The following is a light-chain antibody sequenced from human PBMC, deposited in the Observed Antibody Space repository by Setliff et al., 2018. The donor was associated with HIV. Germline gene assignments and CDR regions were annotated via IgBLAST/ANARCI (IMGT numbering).Light chain of an antibody. V-gene: IGLV2-14*03. Sequence: QSALTQPASVSGSPGQSITISCSGTGSDVGGYNYVSWYQQHPGKAPKLMIYDVSNRPSGVSNRFSGSKSGNTASLAISGLQAEDEADYYCTSYSSNTTLGIFGTGTKVTVL. CDR2: DVS. J-gene: IGLJ1*01. CDR1: GSDVGGYNY. CDR3: TSYSSNTTLGI.